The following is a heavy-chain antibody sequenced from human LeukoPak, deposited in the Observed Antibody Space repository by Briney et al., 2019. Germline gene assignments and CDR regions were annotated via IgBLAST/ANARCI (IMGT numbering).Heavy chain of an antibody. CDR3: ARETMADY. D-gene: IGHD2-8*01. CDR1: RFTFSDYY. CDR2: ISSSGSTI. J-gene: IGHJ4*02. Sequence: PGGALRLSCADSRFTFSDYYMSWIRQAPGKGLEWVSYISSSGSTIYYPDTVKGRFTISRAKAKNSLYLQINSLRAEDTAVYYCARETMADYWGQGTLVTVSS. V-gene: IGHV3-11*04.